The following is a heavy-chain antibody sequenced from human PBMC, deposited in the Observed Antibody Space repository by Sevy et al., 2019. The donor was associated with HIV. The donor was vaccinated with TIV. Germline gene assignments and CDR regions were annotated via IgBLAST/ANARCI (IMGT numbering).Heavy chain of an antibody. Sequence: GGSLRLSCAASGFTFSTYAMSWVRLAPGKGLDWVSTISSDGRPYYADSVKGWFTISRDNSRDTLYLQLSSLRAEDMAVYFCARHRLHDIAAGWYFDVWGRGTLVTVSS. D-gene: IGHD6-13*01. CDR2: ISSDGRP. CDR3: ARHRLHDIAAGWYFDV. CDR1: GFTFSTYA. V-gene: IGHV3-23*01. J-gene: IGHJ2*01.